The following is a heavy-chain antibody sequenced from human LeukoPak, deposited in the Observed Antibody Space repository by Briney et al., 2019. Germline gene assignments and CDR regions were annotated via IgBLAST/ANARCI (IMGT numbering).Heavy chain of an antibody. Sequence: GGSLRLSCAASGFTVSSNYMSWVRQAPGKGLEWVSIVSVTGGSTYYADSVKGRFTISRDRSKNTLYLQMNSLRAEDTAVYFCAKEPYFDFWSGYKAYWGQGTLVTVSS. CDR1: GFTVSSNY. V-gene: IGHV3-23*01. CDR3: AKEPYFDFWSGYKAY. CDR2: VSVTGGST. D-gene: IGHD3-3*01. J-gene: IGHJ4*02.